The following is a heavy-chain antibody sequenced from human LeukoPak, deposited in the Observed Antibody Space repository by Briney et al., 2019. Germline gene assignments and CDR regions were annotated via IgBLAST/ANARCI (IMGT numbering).Heavy chain of an antibody. CDR1: GGSFSGYY. V-gene: IGHV4-34*01. CDR3: ARVGHYDYVWGSYRYNHKFDY. CDR2: INHSGST. Sequence: SETLSLTCAVYGGSFSGYYWSWIRQPPGKGLEWIGEINHSGSTNYNPSLKSRVTISVDTSKNQFSLKLSSVTAADTAVYYCARVGHYDYVWGSYRYNHKFDYWGQGTLVTVSS. D-gene: IGHD3-16*02. J-gene: IGHJ4*02.